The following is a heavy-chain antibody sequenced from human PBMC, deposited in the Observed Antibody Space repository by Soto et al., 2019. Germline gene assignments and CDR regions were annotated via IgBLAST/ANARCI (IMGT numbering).Heavy chain of an antibody. V-gene: IGHV4-61*01. CDR3: ARALRAYCGGDCYSAYFDY. D-gene: IGHD2-21*02. CDR1: GGSVTSVSYY. CDR2: IYYSGST. J-gene: IGHJ4*02. Sequence: SDTLSLTCTVTGGSVTSVSYYWSWIRKPPGKGLEWIGYIYYSGSTNYNPSLKSRVTISVDTSKNQFSLKLSSVTAADTAVYYCARALRAYCGGDCYSAYFDYWGQGTLVTVS.